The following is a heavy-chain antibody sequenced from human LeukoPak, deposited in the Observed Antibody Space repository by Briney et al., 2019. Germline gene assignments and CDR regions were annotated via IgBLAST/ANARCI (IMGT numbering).Heavy chain of an antibody. V-gene: IGHV4-39*01. CDR2: SYYSGST. CDR1: GASISSSSYY. Sequence: SETLSLTCTVSGASISSSSYYWGWIRQPPGRGLEWIGSSYYSGSTYQNPSLKSRVTISVDTSKKQVSLKLTSVTAADTAVYYCAGHRLSTTSGEGPTFFDFWGQGTQVTVSS. D-gene: IGHD6-6*01. CDR3: AGHRLSTTSGEGPTFFDF. J-gene: IGHJ4*02.